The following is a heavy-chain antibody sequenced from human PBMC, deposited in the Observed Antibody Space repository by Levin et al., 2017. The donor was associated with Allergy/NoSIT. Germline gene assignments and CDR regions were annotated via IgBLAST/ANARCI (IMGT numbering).Heavy chain of an antibody. V-gene: IGHV1-2*02. CDR1: GYTFTGYY. Sequence: VASVKVSCKAIGYTFTGYYIHWVRQDPGQGLEWMGWINPDSGGTKYAQKFQGRVTMTRDTSINTAYMELSRLRSDDTAVYYCAIYYYGSGSYYKVTYYMDVWGKGTTVTVSS. J-gene: IGHJ6*03. CDR3: AIYYYGSGSYYKVTYYMDV. CDR2: INPDSGGT. D-gene: IGHD3-10*01.